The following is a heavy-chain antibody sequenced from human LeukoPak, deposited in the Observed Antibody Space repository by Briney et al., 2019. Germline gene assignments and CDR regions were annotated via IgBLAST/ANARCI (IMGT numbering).Heavy chain of an antibody. Sequence: GSLRLSCAASGFTLSSYDMHWVRQTTGESLEWVSIIYKTGEPYYPDSVKGRFTISRDSSKNTLYLQMNSLRAEDTAVYYCVKGGGNVRRYFEYWGQGTLVTVSS. CDR1: GFTLSSYD. D-gene: IGHD4-23*01. J-gene: IGHJ4*02. CDR2: IYKTGEP. V-gene: IGHV3-13*05. CDR3: VKGGGNVRRYFEY.